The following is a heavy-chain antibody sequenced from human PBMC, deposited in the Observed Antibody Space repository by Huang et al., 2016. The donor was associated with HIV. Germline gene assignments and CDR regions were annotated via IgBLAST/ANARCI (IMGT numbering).Heavy chain of an antibody. Sequence: QVQLHQWGAGLLKPSETLSLTCAVYGGSFSGYYWSWIGQPPGKGMGWSGEITHSASTNYNPALKSRVTISEETSKNQFSLKLSSVTAADTAVYYCARAPHYGSGSYYYWGQGTLVTVSS. D-gene: IGHD3-10*01. CDR3: ARAPHYGSGSYYY. V-gene: IGHV4-34*01. CDR1: GGSFSGYY. J-gene: IGHJ4*02. CDR2: ITHSAST.